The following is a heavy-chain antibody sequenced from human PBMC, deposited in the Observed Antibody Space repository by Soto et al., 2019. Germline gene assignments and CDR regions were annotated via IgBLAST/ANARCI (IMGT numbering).Heavy chain of an antibody. Sequence: SETLSLTCTVSGGSISSSSYYWGWIRQPPGKGLEWIGSIYYSGRTYYNPALKSRVTISVDMSKNQCSLKLSSVTAADTAVYYCARIAPYYYYYMDVWGKGTTVTVSS. CDR3: ARIAPYYYYYMDV. V-gene: IGHV4-39*01. D-gene: IGHD3-22*01. CDR1: GGSISSSSYY. CDR2: IYYSGRT. J-gene: IGHJ6*03.